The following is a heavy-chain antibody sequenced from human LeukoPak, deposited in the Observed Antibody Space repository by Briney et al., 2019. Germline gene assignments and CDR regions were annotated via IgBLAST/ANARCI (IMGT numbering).Heavy chain of an antibody. J-gene: IGHJ5*02. V-gene: IGHV5-51*01. Sequence: GEPLKISCKGSGYSFTSYWIGWVRQMPGKGLEWMGIIYPGDSDTRYSPSFQGQVTISADKSISTAYLQWSSLKASDTAMYYCARGHDFWSGRHSNWFDPWGQGTLVTVSS. D-gene: IGHD3-3*01. CDR3: ARGHDFWSGRHSNWFDP. CDR2: IYPGDSDT. CDR1: GYSFTSYW.